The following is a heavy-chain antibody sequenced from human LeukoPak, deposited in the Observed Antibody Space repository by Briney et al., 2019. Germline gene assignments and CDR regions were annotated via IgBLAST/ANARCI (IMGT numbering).Heavy chain of an antibody. V-gene: IGHV3-21*01. Sequence: PGGSLRLFCAVSGFTFSSYSMNWVRQAPAKGLEWVSSISTSSSYIYYADSVKGRFTISRHNAKNSLYLQMNSLRAEDTAVYYCGSMIREGEDYWGQGTLVTVSS. J-gene: IGHJ4*02. D-gene: IGHD3-10*01. CDR1: GFTFSSYS. CDR3: GSMIREGEDY. CDR2: ISTSSSYI.